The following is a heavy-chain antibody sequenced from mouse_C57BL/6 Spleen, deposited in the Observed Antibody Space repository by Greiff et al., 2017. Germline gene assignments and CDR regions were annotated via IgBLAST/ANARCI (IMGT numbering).Heavy chain of an antibody. J-gene: IGHJ1*03. Sequence: EVKLVESGGGLVQPGGSMKLSCAASGFTFSDAWMDWVRQSPEKGLEWVAEIRNKANNHATYYAESVKGRFTISRDDSKSRVYLQMNSLRAEDTGIYDCTTGTTVVATDFDVWGTGTTVTVSS. CDR1: GFTFSDAW. CDR3: TTGTTVVATDFDV. D-gene: IGHD1-1*01. CDR2: IRNKANNHAT. V-gene: IGHV6-6*01.